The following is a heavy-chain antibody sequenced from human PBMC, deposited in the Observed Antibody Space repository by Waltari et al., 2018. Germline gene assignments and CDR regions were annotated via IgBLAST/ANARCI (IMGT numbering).Heavy chain of an antibody. Sequence: QVQLQESGPGLVKPSETLSLTCTVSGGSISSHYWSCIRQPPGKGLELIGYIYYSGSTNYNPSLKSRVTISVDTSKNQFSLKLSSVTAADTAVYYCARGNPYYHGSGSYLFYYYYYGMDVWGQGTTVTVSS. CDR1: GGSISSHY. CDR3: ARGNPYYHGSGSYLFYYYYYGMDV. V-gene: IGHV4-59*11. CDR2: IYYSGST. J-gene: IGHJ6*02. D-gene: IGHD3-10*01.